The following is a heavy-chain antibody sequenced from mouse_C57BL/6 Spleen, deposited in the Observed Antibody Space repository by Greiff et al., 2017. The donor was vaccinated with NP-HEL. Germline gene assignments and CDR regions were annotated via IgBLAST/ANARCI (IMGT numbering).Heavy chain of an antibody. CDR2: INPSTGGT. J-gene: IGHJ3*01. CDR3: ARYGSSLSWFAY. CDR1: GYSFTGYY. D-gene: IGHD1-1*01. V-gene: IGHV1-43*01. Sequence: VQLQQSGPELVKPGASVKISCKASGYSFTGYYMHWVKQSSEKSLEWIGEINPSTGGTSYNQKFKGKATLTVDKSSSTAYMQLKSLTSEDSAVYYCARYGSSLSWFAYWGQGTLVTVSA.